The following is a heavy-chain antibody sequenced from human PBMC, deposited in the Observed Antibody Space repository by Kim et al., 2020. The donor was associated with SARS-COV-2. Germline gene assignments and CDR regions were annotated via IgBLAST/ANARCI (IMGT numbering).Heavy chain of an antibody. Sequence: YTPSLRGLVTMSVETAKNQLYLKLGSVTAADTAVYYCARDWNAFDIWGQGTMVTVSS. CDR3: ARDWNAFDI. J-gene: IGHJ3*02. V-gene: IGHV4-4*06. D-gene: IGHD3-3*01.